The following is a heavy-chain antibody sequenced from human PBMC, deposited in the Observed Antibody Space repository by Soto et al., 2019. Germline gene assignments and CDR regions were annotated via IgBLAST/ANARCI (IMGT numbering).Heavy chain of an antibody. V-gene: IGHV5-10-1*01. CDR3: ARRGTSQYCSSTSCPHFDP. J-gene: IGHJ5*02. CDR1: GYSFTSYW. Sequence: GESLKISCKGSGYSFTSYWISWVRQMPGKGLEWMGRIDPSDSYTNYSPSFQGRVTISADKSISTAYLQWSSLKASDTAMYYCARRGTSQYCSSTSCPHFDPWGQGTLVTVSS. D-gene: IGHD2-2*01. CDR2: IDPSDSYT.